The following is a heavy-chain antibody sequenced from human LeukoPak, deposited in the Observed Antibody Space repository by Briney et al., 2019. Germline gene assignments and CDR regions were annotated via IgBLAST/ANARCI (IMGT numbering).Heavy chain of an antibody. Sequence: PGGSLRLFCAASGFTFSSYAMSWVRQAPGKGLEWVSTISGSATSTYYADSVKGRFTISRDNSKNTVYLQMNSLRAEDTAVYYCAKDYSGVIPYYFDCWGQGSLVTVSS. CDR3: AKDYSGVIPYYFDC. D-gene: IGHD4-17*01. CDR2: ISGSATST. J-gene: IGHJ4*02. CDR1: GFTFSSYA. V-gene: IGHV3-23*01.